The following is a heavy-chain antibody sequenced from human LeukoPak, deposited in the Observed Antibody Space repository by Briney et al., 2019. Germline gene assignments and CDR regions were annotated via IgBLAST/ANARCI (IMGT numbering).Heavy chain of an antibody. CDR2: VFPADSDT. J-gene: IGHJ4*02. CDR1: GYSLTNYW. V-gene: IGHV5-51*01. Sequence: GESLKISCMVSGYSLTNYWIAWVRQMPGKGLEWMGIVFPADSDTRYSPSFQGQVTISADKSINTAYLQWNSLKASDTAIYYCARYDGGATADFWGQGTLVTVSS. D-gene: IGHD1-26*01. CDR3: ARYDGGATADF.